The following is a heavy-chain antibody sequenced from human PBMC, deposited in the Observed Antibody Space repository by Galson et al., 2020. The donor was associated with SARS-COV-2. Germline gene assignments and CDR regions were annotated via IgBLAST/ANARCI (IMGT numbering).Heavy chain of an antibody. V-gene: IGHV3-30*03. CDR3: AGDRAYYDILTGYLNPNYYYYYGMDV. J-gene: IGHJ6*02. CDR2: ISYDGSNK. Sequence: GESLKISCAASGFTFSSYGMHWVRQAPGKGLEWVSVISYDGSNKYYADSVKGRFTISRDNSKNTLYLQMNSLRAEDTAVYYCAGDRAYYDILTGYLNPNYYYYYGMDVWGQGTTVTVSS. D-gene: IGHD3-9*01. CDR1: GFTFSSYG.